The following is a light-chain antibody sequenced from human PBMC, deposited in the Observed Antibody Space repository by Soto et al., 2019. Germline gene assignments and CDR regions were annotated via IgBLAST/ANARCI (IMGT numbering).Light chain of an antibody. CDR3: QQSYSTPYT. CDR1: QSISGF. V-gene: IGKV1-39*01. Sequence: DIQMTQSPSSLSASVGDRVSITCRASQSISGFLNWYQQKPGKAPNLLIYTASSWQSGVPSRFSGSGSGTDFTLTISSLQPEDFATYYCQQSYSTPYTFGQGTKLEI. J-gene: IGKJ2*01. CDR2: TAS.